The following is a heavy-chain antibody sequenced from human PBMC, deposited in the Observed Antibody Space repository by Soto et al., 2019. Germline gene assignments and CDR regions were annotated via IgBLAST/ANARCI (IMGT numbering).Heavy chain of an antibody. CDR3: ARGLESSYCSGGSCDYYYSMDV. V-gene: IGHV4-4*02. Sequence: SETLSLTCAVSGGSTSGSKWWSWVRQPPGKGLEWIGEIDHSGSTNYNPSLKSRVTISVDKSKNQFSLKLRSVTAADTAVYYCARGLESSYCSGGSCDYYYSMDVWGQGTTVTVSS. CDR2: IDHSGST. D-gene: IGHD2-15*01. CDR1: GGSTSGSKW. J-gene: IGHJ6*02.